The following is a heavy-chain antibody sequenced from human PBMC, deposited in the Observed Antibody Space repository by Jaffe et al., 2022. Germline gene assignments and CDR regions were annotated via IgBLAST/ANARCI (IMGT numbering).Heavy chain of an antibody. J-gene: IGHJ4*02. V-gene: IGHV1-69*01. D-gene: IGHD1-7*01. Sequence: QVQLVQSGAEVKKPGSSVKVSCKASGGTFSSYAISWVRQAPGQGLEWMGGIIPIFGTANYAQKFQGRVTITADESTSTAYMELSSLRSEDTAVYYCARRTGTTFPSPFDYWGQGTLVTVSS. CDR3: ARRTGTTFPSPFDY. CDR1: GGTFSSYA. CDR2: IIPIFGTA.